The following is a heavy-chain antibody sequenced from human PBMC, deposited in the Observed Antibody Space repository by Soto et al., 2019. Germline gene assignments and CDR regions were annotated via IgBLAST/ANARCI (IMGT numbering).Heavy chain of an antibody. V-gene: IGHV3-21*01. Sequence: GSLRLSCAASGFTVSSYSMNWVRQAPGKGLEWVSSISSSSSYIYYADSVKGRFTISRDNAKNSLYLQMNSLRAEDTAVYYCARDEQWLAGSFDYWGQGTLVTVSS. CDR3: ARDEQWLAGSFDY. D-gene: IGHD6-19*01. CDR2: ISSSSSYI. CDR1: GFTVSSYS. J-gene: IGHJ4*02.